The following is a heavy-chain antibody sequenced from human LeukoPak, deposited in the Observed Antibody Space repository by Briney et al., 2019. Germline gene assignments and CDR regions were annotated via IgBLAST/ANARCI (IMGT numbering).Heavy chain of an antibody. CDR2: IYYRGST. V-gene: IGHV4-31*03. Sequence: SETLSLTCTVSGGSISSGGYYWSWIRQHPGKGLEWIGYIYYRGSTYYNPSLKSRVTISVDTSKNQFSLKLSSVTAADTAVYYCAREGPAASTFFYYFMDVWGKGTTVTVSS. J-gene: IGHJ6*03. CDR1: GGSISSGGYY. D-gene: IGHD2-2*01. CDR3: AREGPAASTFFYYFMDV.